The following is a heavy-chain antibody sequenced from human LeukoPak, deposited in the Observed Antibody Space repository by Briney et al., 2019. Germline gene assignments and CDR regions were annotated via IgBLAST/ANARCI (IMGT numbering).Heavy chain of an antibody. J-gene: IGHJ4*02. CDR2: ISPTGSTT. CDR3: ARGPNSNWSGLDF. Sequence: GGSLRLSCTASGFSFSGHWMHWARQLPGKGLVWVSRISPTGSTTSYADSVKGRFTVSRDNAKNTLHLQVNNLRAEDTAVYYCARGPNSNWSGLDFWGQGTLLTVSS. V-gene: IGHV3-74*01. D-gene: IGHD6-6*01. CDR1: GFSFSGHW.